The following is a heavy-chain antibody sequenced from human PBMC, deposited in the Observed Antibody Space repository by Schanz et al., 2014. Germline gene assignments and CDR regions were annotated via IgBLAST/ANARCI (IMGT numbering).Heavy chain of an antibody. CDR3: ARVPRLNLFQDSRSFDY. CDR1: GGSFSGYH. Sequence: QVQLQQWGAGLVKPSQTLSLTCAVSGGSFSGYHWAWIRQAPGKGLEWIGDIDHGGSTDYRPSLMSRATISKDRSKIQFSLGRTSVSAADTAVYYCARVPRLNLFQDSRSFDYWGQGILVTVSS. CDR2: IDHGGST. D-gene: IGHD3-10*01. V-gene: IGHV4-34*01. J-gene: IGHJ4*02.